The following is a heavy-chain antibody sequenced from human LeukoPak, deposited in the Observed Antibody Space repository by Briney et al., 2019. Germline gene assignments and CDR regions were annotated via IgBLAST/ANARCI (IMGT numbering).Heavy chain of an antibody. D-gene: IGHD5-18*01. V-gene: IGHV1-18*01. Sequence: ASVKVSCKASGGTFSNYGISWVRQAPGQGLEWMGWISAYNSNTNYAQNLQGRVTMTTDTSTSTVYLDLRSLRSDDTAVYYCARAARGGYFDFWGQGTLVTVSS. J-gene: IGHJ4*02. CDR1: GGTFSNYG. CDR3: ARAARGGYFDF. CDR2: ISAYNSNT.